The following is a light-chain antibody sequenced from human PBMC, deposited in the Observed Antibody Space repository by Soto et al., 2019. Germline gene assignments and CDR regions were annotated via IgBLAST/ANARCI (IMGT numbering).Light chain of an antibody. V-gene: IGKV1-5*03. Sequence: DIQMTQSPSTLSASVGDRVTITCRASQSISSWLAWYQQKPGKATKLLIYKASSLESGVPSRFSGSGSGTEFTLTISSLQPDDFANYYCQQYNSYLITFGQGTRLESK. CDR1: QSISSW. CDR2: KAS. J-gene: IGKJ5*01. CDR3: QQYNSYLIT.